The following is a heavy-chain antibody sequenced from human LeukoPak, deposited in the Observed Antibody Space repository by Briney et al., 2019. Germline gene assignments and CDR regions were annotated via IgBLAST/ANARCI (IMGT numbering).Heavy chain of an antibody. CDR1: GFTFSSYA. CDR2: ISGSGGST. D-gene: IGHD3-22*01. Sequence: PGGSLRLSCAASGFTFSSYAMGWVRQAPGKGLEWVSAISGSGGSTYYADSVKGRFTISRDNSKNTLYLQMNSLRAEDTAVYYCAKDVGYYDSSGYRDAFDIWGQGTMVTVSS. V-gene: IGHV3-23*01. CDR3: AKDVGYYDSSGYRDAFDI. J-gene: IGHJ3*02.